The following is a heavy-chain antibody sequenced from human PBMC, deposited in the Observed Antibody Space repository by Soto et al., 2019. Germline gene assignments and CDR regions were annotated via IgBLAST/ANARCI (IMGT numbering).Heavy chain of an antibody. CDR2: IYYSGST. Sequence: QLQLQESGPGLVKPSETLSLTCTVSGGSISSSSYYWGWIRQPPGKGLEWIGSIYYSGSTYYNPSLKSRVTISVDTSKNQFSLKLSSVTAADTAVYYCARQPPFGEQWLLRPGHFDYWGQGTLVTVSS. J-gene: IGHJ4*02. CDR1: GGSISSSSYY. CDR3: ARQPPFGEQWLLRPGHFDY. D-gene: IGHD6-19*01. V-gene: IGHV4-39*01.